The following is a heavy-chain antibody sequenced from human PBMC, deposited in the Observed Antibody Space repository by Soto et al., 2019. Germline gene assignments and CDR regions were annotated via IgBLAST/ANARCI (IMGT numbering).Heavy chain of an antibody. CDR3: ARDEGIRTVDY. CDR1: GFTFTSYW. Sequence: EVQLVESGGGLVQPGGSLRVSCAASGFTFTSYWMSWVRQAPGKGLEWVANIKEDGSEQYYVDSVKGRFTISRDNAKNSLYLQMNSLRAEDTAMYYCARDEGIRTVDYWGQGTLVTVSS. V-gene: IGHV3-7*04. D-gene: IGHD6-13*01. J-gene: IGHJ4*02. CDR2: IKEDGSEQ.